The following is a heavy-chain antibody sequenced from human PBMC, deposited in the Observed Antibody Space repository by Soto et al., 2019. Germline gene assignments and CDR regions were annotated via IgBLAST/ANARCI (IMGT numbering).Heavy chain of an antibody. CDR1: GFTVSSNY. V-gene: IGHV3-53*01. J-gene: IGHJ4*02. CDR3: ARSSNVTAAAGTGFDY. Sequence: PGGSLSLSCAASGFTVSSNYMSWVRQAPGKGLEWVSVIYSGGSTYYADSVKGRFTISRDNSKNTLYLQMNSLRAEDTAVYYCARSSNVTAAAGTGFDYWGQGTLITFSS. D-gene: IGHD6-13*01. CDR2: IYSGGST.